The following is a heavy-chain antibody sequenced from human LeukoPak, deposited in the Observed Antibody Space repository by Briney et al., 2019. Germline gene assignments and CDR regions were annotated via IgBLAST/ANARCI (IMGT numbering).Heavy chain of an antibody. CDR2: MNPNSGNT. J-gene: IGHJ5*02. D-gene: IGHD6-13*01. Sequence: ASVKVSCKASGYTFTSYDINWVRQATGQGLEWMGWMNPNSGNTGYAQKFQGRVTMTRNTSISTAYMELSSLRSEDTAVYYCAKAGYVFRKYNRFDPWGQGTLVTVSS. CDR1: GYTFTSYD. CDR3: AKAGYVFRKYNRFDP. V-gene: IGHV1-8*01.